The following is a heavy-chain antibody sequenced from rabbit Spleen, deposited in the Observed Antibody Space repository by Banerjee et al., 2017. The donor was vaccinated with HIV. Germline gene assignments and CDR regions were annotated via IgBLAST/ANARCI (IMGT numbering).Heavy chain of an antibody. CDR1: GFSFTRYYY. J-gene: IGHJ4*01. D-gene: IGHD6-1*01. Sequence: QEQLVESGGGLVQPEGSLTLTCTASGFSFTRYYYMCWVRQAPGKGLEWVGCIDTGDGSTYYASWVNGRFTISSHNAQNTLYLQLNSLTAADTATYFCARGPPYAGYAGYGYVYLNLWGQGTLVTVS. V-gene: IGHV1S47*01. CDR3: ARGPPYAGYAGYGYVYLNL. CDR2: IDTGDGST.